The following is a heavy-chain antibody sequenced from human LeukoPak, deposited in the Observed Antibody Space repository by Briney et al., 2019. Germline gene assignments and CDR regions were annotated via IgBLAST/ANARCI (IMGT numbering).Heavy chain of an antibody. J-gene: IGHJ4*02. D-gene: IGHD3-16*01. V-gene: IGHV3-33*06. CDR1: GFTFSSYG. Sequence: PGGSLRLSCAASGFTFSSYGMHWVRQAPGKGLEWVAVIWYDGSNKYYADSVKGRFTISRDNSKNTLHLQMNSLRAEDTAVYYCAKAGGGFPWGVVFDYWGQGTLVTVSS. CDR3: AKAGGGFPWGVVFDY. CDR2: IWYDGSNK.